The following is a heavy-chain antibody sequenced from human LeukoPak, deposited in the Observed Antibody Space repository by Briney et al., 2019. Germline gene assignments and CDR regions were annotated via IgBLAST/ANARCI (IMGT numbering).Heavy chain of an antibody. CDR2: IFYSGNT. CDR1: GGSISSSRYY. D-gene: IGHD3-22*01. J-gene: IGHJ4*02. V-gene: IGHV4-39*01. Sequence: PSETLSLTCSVSGGSISSSRYYWDWIRQPPGKGLEWIGSIFYSGNTDYNSSLKSRVTISVDTSKKQFSLKLNSVTAADTAVYYCARASYSYDINGWVPFDYWGQGTLVTVSS. CDR3: ARASYSYDINGWVPFDY.